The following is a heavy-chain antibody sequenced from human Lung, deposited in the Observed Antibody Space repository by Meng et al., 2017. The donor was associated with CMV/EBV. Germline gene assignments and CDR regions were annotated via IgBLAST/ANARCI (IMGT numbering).Heavy chain of an antibody. V-gene: IGHV3-49*04. Sequence: GESLKISCTASGFTFGDYAMSWVRQAPGKGLEWVGFIRSKAYGGTTEFAASVKGRFTISRDDSKSIAYLQMNSLKTEDTAVYFCTRNRGTSYFEFWGLGTXVTVSS. J-gene: IGHJ4*02. CDR3: TRNRGTSYFEF. CDR2: IRSKAYGGTT. D-gene: IGHD3-16*01. CDR1: GFTFGDYA.